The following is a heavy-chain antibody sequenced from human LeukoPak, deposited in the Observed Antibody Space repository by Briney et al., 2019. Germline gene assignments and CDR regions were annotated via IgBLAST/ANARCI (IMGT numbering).Heavy chain of an antibody. CDR1: GFTFSTYN. V-gene: IGHV3-21*06. D-gene: IGHD3-10*01. CDR3: ARGLMTTVRGVTKNYYSLDV. J-gene: IGHJ6*02. CDR2: ISYGSNYM. Sequence: PGGSLRLSCAASGFTFSTYNMNWVRQAPGKGLEWVSYISYGSNYMYYTDSVKGRFTVSRDNAKNSLYLQMNGLRADDTAVYYCARGLMTTVRGVTKNYYSLDVWGQGTTVTVSS.